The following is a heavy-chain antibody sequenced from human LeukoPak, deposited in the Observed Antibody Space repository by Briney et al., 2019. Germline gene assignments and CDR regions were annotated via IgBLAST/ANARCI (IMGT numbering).Heavy chain of an antibody. CDR3: AAAVTTGRAEHY. CDR1: GFTFSSYA. D-gene: IGHD4-17*01. Sequence: GGSLRLSCAASGFTFSSYAMTWVRQAPGKGLEWVSGISKSGNNTYYADSVAGQLTISRDNSKNTLYLQMNSLRADDTAVYYCAAAVTTGRAEHYWGQGTLVTVSS. V-gene: IGHV3-23*05. CDR2: ISKSGNNT. J-gene: IGHJ4*02.